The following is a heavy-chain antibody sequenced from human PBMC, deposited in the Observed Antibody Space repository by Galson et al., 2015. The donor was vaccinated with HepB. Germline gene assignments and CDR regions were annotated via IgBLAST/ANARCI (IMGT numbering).Heavy chain of an antibody. V-gene: IGHV5-10-1*01. Sequence: QSGAEVKKPGESLKISCEGSGYSFSNYWISWVRQLPGRGLEWMGTIDPRDSSTNYSPSIRGHVTISADKSINTAYLQWSSLKASDTAIYYCARHWEQWLIQDLYFDLWGRGTLVTVSS. CDR1: GYSFSNYW. CDR2: IDPRDSST. J-gene: IGHJ2*01. D-gene: IGHD6-19*01. CDR3: ARHWEQWLIQDLYFDL.